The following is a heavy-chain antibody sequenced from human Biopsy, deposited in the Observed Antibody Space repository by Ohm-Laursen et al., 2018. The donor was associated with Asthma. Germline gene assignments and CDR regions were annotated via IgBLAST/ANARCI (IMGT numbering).Heavy chain of an antibody. CDR2: IYYSGST. V-gene: IGHV4-31*03. J-gene: IGHJ5*02. CDR3: ARTTYGDDGFDP. CDR1: GGSINIGDYY. Sequence: SQTLSLTCPVSGGSINIGDYYWSWIRQHPVKGLEWIGYIYYSGSTYYNPSLKSRVSISLDTSKNQFSLSLTSVTAADTAVYYCARTTYGDDGFDPWGQETLVTVSS. D-gene: IGHD4-17*01.